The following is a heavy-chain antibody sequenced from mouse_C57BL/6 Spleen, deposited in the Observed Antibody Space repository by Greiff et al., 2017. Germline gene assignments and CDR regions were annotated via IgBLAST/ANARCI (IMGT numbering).Heavy chain of an antibody. D-gene: IGHD1-1*01. J-gene: IGHJ1*03. CDR3: ECYYGSSYWYFDV. Sequence: VKLQQPGAELVKPGASVKMSCKASGYTFTSYWITWVKQRPGQGLEWIGDIYPGSGSTNYNEKFKSKATLTVDTSSSTAYMQLSSLTSEDSAVYYCECYYGSSYWYFDVWGTGTTVTVSS. V-gene: IGHV1-55*01. CDR1: GYTFTSYW. CDR2: IYPGSGST.